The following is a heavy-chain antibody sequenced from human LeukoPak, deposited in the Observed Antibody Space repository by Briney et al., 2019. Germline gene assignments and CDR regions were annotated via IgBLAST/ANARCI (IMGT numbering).Heavy chain of an antibody. CDR3: ARYHYDSSGYYYALDY. CDR2: ISGSGGST. CDR1: GFTFSSYA. Sequence: GGSLRLSCAASGFTFSSYAMSWVRQAPGKGLEWVSAISGSGGSTYYADSVKGRFTISRDNSKNTLYLQMNSLRAEDTAVYYCARYHYDSSGYYYALDYWGQGTLVTVSS. D-gene: IGHD3-22*01. J-gene: IGHJ4*02. V-gene: IGHV3-23*01.